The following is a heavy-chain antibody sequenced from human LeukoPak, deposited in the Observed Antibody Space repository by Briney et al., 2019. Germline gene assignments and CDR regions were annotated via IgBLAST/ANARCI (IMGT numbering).Heavy chain of an antibody. J-gene: IGHJ5*02. V-gene: IGHV4-59*12. D-gene: IGHD5-24*01. CDR3: ARGGDGYKS. CDR1: GGSISSYY. CDR2: MYYRGST. Sequence: PSETLSLTCTVSGGSISSYYWSWFRQPPGKGLEWIAYMYYRGSTYYNPSLESRVTISVDTSRSQFSLRLTSVTAADTAVYYCARGGDGYKSWGQGTLVTVSS.